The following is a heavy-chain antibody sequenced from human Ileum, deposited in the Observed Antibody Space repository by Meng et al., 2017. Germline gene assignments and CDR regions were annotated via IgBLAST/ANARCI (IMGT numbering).Heavy chain of an antibody. CDR1: GGSVSGFY. D-gene: IGHD6-6*01. J-gene: IGHJ5*02. CDR3: ARGDVAARLQS. Sequence: AVTLSLTCECYGGSVSGFYWSWIRQPPGKGLEWIVEINHSGRTNYNPSLKSRVTISVDTSKNQFSLKLTSVTAADTAVYYCARGDVAARLQSWGQGTLVTVSS. V-gene: IGHV4-34*01. CDR2: INHSGRT.